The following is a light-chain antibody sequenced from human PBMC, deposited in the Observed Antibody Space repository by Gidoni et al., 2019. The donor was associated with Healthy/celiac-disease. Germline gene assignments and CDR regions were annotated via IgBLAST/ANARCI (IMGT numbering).Light chain of an antibody. J-gene: IGLJ1*01. Sequence: KFMLTQPHSVAESPGKTVTIPCTRSSGSIASNYVQWYQQRPGSSPTTVIYEDNQRPSGVPDRFSGSIDSSSNSASLTISGLKTEDEADYYCQSYDSSNYVFGTGTKVTVL. CDR2: EDN. V-gene: IGLV6-57*01. CDR1: SGSIASNY. CDR3: QSYDSSNYV.